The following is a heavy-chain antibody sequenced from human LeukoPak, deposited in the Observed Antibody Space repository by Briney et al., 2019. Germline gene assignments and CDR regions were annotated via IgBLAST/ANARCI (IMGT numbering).Heavy chain of an antibody. V-gene: IGHV4-59*01. Sequence: SETLSLTCTVSGGSISSYYWSWVRQPPGKGLEWIGYIYYSGSTNYNPSLKSRVTISVDTSKNQFSLKLSSVTAADTAVYYCAREVEVLAATYFDYWGQGTLVTVSS. D-gene: IGHD2-15*01. CDR3: AREVEVLAATYFDY. CDR2: IYYSGST. J-gene: IGHJ4*02. CDR1: GGSISSYY.